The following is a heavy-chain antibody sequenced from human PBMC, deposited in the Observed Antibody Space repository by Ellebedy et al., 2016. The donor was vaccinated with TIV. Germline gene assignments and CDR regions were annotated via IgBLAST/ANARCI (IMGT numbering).Heavy chain of an antibody. CDR1: GGSISGYY. V-gene: IGHV4-4*07. CDR2: IYSTGST. CDR3: ARYSGYDYGNYFDY. Sequence: MPSETLSLTCTISGGSISGYYWTWIRQTAGKGLEWIGRIYSTGSTNYNPSLKSRFTMSVDTSKNQFSLKLSSVTAADTAVYYCARYSGYDYGNYFDYWGQGTLVTVSS. D-gene: IGHD5-12*01. J-gene: IGHJ4*02.